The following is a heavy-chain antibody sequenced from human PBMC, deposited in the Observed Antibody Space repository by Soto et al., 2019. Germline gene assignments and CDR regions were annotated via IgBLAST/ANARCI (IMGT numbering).Heavy chain of an antibody. J-gene: IGHJ4*02. Sequence: QVQLQESGPGLVKPSQTLSLTCTVSGGSISSGGYYWSWIRQHPGKGLEWIGYINYSGSTYYNPSLXTXVXTXXDTSKTQSSLKLSSVTAADTAVYYCARAYSTSFDYWGQGTLVTVSS. CDR3: ARAYSTSFDY. CDR2: INYSGST. D-gene: IGHD4-4*01. V-gene: IGHV4-31*03. CDR1: GGSISSGGYY.